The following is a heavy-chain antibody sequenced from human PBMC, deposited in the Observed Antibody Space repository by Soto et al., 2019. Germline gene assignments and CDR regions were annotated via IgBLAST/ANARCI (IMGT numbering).Heavy chain of an antibody. CDR2: ILPMLDIT. V-gene: IGHV1-69*02. CDR1: GGTFSTYT. D-gene: IGHD6-13*01. Sequence: QVQLVQSGAEVKKPGSSVKVSCKASGGTFSTYTIIWVRQAPGQGLEWMGRILPMLDITNSAQRFQGRVTXXAXXATSTAYLELSSLRSEDTAVYYCTRGSWSAETFDIWGRGTMVTVSS. CDR3: TRGSWSAETFDI. J-gene: IGHJ3*02.